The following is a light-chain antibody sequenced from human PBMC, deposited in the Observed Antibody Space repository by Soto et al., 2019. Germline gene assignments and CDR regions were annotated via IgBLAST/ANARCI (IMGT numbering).Light chain of an antibody. CDR3: QQYGGSRWT. Sequence: EIVLTQSPGTLSLSPGERATLSCRASQSVSSTYLAWYQQKPGQAPRLLIYGASNRATGIPERFSGSGYGTDFTLTISRLEPEDFAVYYCQQYGGSRWTFGQGTRVDI. CDR1: QSVSSTY. J-gene: IGKJ1*01. V-gene: IGKV3-20*01. CDR2: GAS.